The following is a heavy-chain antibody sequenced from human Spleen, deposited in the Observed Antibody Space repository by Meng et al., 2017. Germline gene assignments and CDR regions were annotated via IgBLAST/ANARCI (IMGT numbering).Heavy chain of an antibody. D-gene: IGHD4-11*01. CDR3: ARGPTTVAHDFDY. J-gene: IGHJ4*02. Sequence: HVQRQQWSALQLVPSHTPTLPCALHGASFSQSHRVCIRQRPWKGLTWIGALNHRGNPNYNSFLESRVTITVDTSQNSLSLKLRSVTAADSAVYDCARGPTTVAHDFDYWGQGTLVTVSS. CDR1: GASFSQSH. CDR2: LNHRGNP. V-gene: IGHV4-34*01.